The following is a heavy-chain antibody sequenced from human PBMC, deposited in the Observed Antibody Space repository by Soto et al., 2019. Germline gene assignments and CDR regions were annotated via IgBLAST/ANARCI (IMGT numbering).Heavy chain of an antibody. J-gene: IGHJ4*02. CDR1: GFTFSSYG. V-gene: IGHV3-33*01. CDR2: IWFDGSYK. CDR3: ARSNLKDDYGDYPRDY. D-gene: IGHD4-17*01. Sequence: LRLSCAASGFTFSSYGMHWVRQAPGKGLEWVAIIWFDGSYKYYADSVKGRFTISRDNSKNTVYLAMNSLRAEDTAVYYCARSNLKDDYGDYPRDYWGQGTLVTSPQ.